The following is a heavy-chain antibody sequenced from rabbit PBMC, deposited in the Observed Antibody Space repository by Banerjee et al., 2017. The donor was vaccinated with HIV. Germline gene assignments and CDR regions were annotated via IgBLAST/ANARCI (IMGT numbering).Heavy chain of an antibody. J-gene: IGHJ6*01. CDR1: EFSFSSGYY. V-gene: IGHV1S43*01. CDR3: ARGSDCTYGYTDCAFRL. D-gene: IGHD6-1*01. CDR2: IYTGSGNT. Sequence: QSLEESGGDLVKPGASLTLTCTASEFSFSSGYYMCWVRQAPGKGLELIGCIYTGSGNTYYASWVNGRFTISRSTSLNTVTLKMTSLTAADTATHFCARGSDCTYGYTDCAFRLWGQGTLVTVS.